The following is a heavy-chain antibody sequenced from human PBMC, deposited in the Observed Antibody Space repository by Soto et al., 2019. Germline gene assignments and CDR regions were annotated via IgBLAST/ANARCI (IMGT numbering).Heavy chain of an antibody. J-gene: IGHJ4*02. CDR3: ARGRYGDY. V-gene: IGHV1-18*01. CDR1: GYTFTTYG. CDR2: ISAHNGNT. Sequence: QVHLVQSGAEVKKPGASVKVSCKGSGYTFTTYGITWVRQAPGQGLEWMGWISAHNGNTNYAQKLQGRVTVTRDTSASTAYMELSSLRSDDTAVYYCARGRYGDYWGQGALVTVSS. D-gene: IGHD1-1*01.